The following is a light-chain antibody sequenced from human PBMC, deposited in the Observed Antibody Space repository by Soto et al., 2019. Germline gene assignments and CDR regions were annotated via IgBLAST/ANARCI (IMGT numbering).Light chain of an antibody. J-gene: IGKJ1*01. CDR2: GAS. CDR3: QQYNNWPPWT. CDR1: QSVSSD. V-gene: IGKV3-15*01. Sequence: EMVMRRSPDTVSVSPGERATISWGASQSVSSDLAWYQQKPGRAPRLLIYGASTRATGIPARFSGSGSGTEFTLANRSLQSEDFAVYYWQQYNNWPPWTFGQGTKVDIK.